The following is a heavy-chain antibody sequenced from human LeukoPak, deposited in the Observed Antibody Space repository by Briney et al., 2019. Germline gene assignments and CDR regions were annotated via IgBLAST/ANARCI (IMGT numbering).Heavy chain of an antibody. V-gene: IGHV4-59*01. D-gene: IGHD1-26*01. J-gene: IGHJ4*02. Sequence: PSETLSLTCTVSGSCISSYYWSWIRQPPGEGLEWIGYIYYSGSTNYNPSLKSRVTISVDTSKNQFSLKLSSVTAADTAVYYCARDSLVGATYFDYWGQGTLVTVSS. CDR1: GSCISSYY. CDR2: IYYSGST. CDR3: ARDSLVGATYFDY.